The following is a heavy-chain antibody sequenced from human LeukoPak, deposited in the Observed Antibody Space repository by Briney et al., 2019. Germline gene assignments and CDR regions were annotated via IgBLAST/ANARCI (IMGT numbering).Heavy chain of an antibody. J-gene: IGHJ6*03. CDR3: ASNYSSGWHNYYYYYMDV. V-gene: IGHV3-7*03. Sequence: GGSLRLSCGASGFTFDDYWMSWVRQAPGQGLEWVANINQDGSEKYYLDSAKGRFTISRDNARNSLYLQMNSLRAEDTALYYCASNYSSGWHNYYYYYMDVWGKGTTVTVSS. D-gene: IGHD6-19*01. CDR2: INQDGSEK. CDR1: GFTFDDYW.